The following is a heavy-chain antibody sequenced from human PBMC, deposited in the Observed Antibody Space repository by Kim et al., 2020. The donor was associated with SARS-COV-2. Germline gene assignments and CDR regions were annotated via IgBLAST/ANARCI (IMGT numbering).Heavy chain of an antibody. Sequence: GGSLRLSCAASGFTFSSYAMHWVRQAPGKGLEWVAVISYDGSNKYYADSVKGRFTISRDNSKNTLYLQMNSLRAEDTAVYYCARGSCSGGSCYYFDYWGQGTLVTVSS. J-gene: IGHJ4*02. CDR2: ISYDGSNK. V-gene: IGHV3-30-3*01. CDR1: GFTFSSYA. D-gene: IGHD2-15*01. CDR3: ARGSCSGGSCYYFDY.